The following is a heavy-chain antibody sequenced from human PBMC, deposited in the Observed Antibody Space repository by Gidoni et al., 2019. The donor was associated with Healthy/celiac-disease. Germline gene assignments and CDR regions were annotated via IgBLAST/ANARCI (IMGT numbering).Heavy chain of an antibody. CDR2: IYRGGIT. V-gene: IGHV3-53*01. D-gene: IGHD3-22*01. CDR3: ASSMGKWLSLY. J-gene: IGHJ4*02. CDR1: GFPVSSNY. Sequence: EVQLVEAGGGLIQPGGSLRLSCADSGFPVSSNYMSWVRQAPGKGLGLVSVIYRGGITYYADSVKGRFTISRDNSKNTLYLQMNSLRAEATAVYYCASSMGKWLSLYWGQGTLVTVSS.